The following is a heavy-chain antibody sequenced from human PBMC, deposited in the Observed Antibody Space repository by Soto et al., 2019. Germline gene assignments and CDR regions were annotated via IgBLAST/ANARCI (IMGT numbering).Heavy chain of an antibody. CDR1: EFTFDKYY. Sequence: EVQLVESGGGLVQPGGSLRLSCAASEFTFDKYYMTWVRQAPGKGPEWVANIKPDGSEQYYVDSVKGRFTLSRDNAKNTLYLQMNNLRAEDTAVYFCARGNWNYYYGFDVWGQGTTVTVSS. V-gene: IGHV3-7*01. CDR3: ARGNWNYYYGFDV. J-gene: IGHJ6*02. D-gene: IGHD1-20*01. CDR2: IKPDGSEQ.